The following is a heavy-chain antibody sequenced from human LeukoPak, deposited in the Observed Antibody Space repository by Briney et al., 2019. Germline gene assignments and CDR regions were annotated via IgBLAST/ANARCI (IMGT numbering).Heavy chain of an antibody. Sequence: ASVKVSCKASGGTFSSYAISWVRQAPGQGLEWMGRIIPILGIANYAQKFQGRVTITADKSTSTAYMEVSSLRSEDTAGYYCARDLMGIAAAGSDYWGQGTLVTVSS. CDR3: ARDLMGIAAAGSDY. CDR2: IIPILGIA. D-gene: IGHD6-13*01. J-gene: IGHJ4*02. V-gene: IGHV1-69*04. CDR1: GGTFSSYA.